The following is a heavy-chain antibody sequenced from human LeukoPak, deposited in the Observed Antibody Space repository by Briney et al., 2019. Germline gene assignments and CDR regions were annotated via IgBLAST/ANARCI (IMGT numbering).Heavy chain of an antibody. CDR3: ARKPGVAVAGTARGYFDY. CDR2: IKQDGSEK. D-gene: IGHD6-19*01. V-gene: IGHV3-7*01. J-gene: IGHJ4*02. Sequence: GGSLRLSCAASGFTFSSYWMSWVRQAPGKGLEWVANIKQDGSEKYYVDSVKGRFTISRDNSKNTLYLQMNSLRAEDTAVYYCARKPGVAVAGTARGYFDYWGQGTLVTVSS. CDR1: GFTFSSYW.